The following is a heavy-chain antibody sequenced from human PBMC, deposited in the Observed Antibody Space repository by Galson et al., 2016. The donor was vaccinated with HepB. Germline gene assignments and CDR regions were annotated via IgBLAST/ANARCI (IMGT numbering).Heavy chain of an antibody. Sequence: SLRLSCAISGVTLSSYGMHWVRQAPGKGLEWVAVISYDGNVKFYADSMKGRFTISRDNSKSTLYLQMNSLRPEDTAVYYCAKGPGWGDTSMVLAYWGQGTLVTVSS. CDR3: AKGPGWGDTSMVLAY. D-gene: IGHD5-18*01. CDR1: GVTLSSYG. CDR2: ISYDGNVK. J-gene: IGHJ4*02. V-gene: IGHV3-30*18.